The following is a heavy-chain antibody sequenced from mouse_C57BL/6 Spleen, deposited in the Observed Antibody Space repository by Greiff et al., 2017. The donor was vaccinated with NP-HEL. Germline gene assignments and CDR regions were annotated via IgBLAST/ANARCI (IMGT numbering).Heavy chain of an antibody. CDR3: ASDSSGYAMDY. J-gene: IGHJ4*01. CDR2: IYPGSGNT. V-gene: IGHV1-76*01. D-gene: IGHD3-2*02. CDR1: GYTFTDYY. Sequence: QVQLQQSGAELVRPGASVKLSCKASGYTFTDYYINWVKQRPGQGLEWIARIYPGSGNTYYNEKFKGKATLTAEKSSSTAYMQLSSLTSEDSAVYFCASDSSGYAMDYLGQGTSVTVSS.